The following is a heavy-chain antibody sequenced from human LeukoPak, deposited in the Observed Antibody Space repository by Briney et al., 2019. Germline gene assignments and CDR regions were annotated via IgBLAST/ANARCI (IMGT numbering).Heavy chain of an antibody. CDR1: GFTFSSYW. J-gene: IGHJ4*02. Sequence: PGGSLRHSCAASGFTFSSYWMSWVRQAPGKGLEWVANIKQDGSEKYYVDSVKGRFTISRDNSKNTLYLQMNSLRAEDTAVYYCAKDLHTYSGSYYNVGYWGQGTLVTVSS. CDR3: AKDLHTYSGSYYNVGY. CDR2: IKQDGSEK. V-gene: IGHV3-7*01. D-gene: IGHD3-10*01.